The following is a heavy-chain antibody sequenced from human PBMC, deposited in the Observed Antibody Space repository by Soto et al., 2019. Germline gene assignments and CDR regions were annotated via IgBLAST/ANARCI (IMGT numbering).Heavy chain of an antibody. J-gene: IGHJ4*02. CDR1: GGTFSSYT. CDR2: IIPILGIA. V-gene: IGHV1-69*08. CDR3: ARDRHNDYGDSDYCDY. Sequence: QVQLVPSVAEVKKPGSSVKVSCKASGGTFSSYTISWVRQAPGQGLEWMGRIIPILGIANYAQKFQGRVTITADKSTSTAYMELSSLRSEDTAVYYCARDRHNDYGDSDYCDYWGQGTLVTVSS. D-gene: IGHD4-17*01.